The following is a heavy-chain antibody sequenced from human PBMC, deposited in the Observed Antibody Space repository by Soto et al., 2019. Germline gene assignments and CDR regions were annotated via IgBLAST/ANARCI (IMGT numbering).Heavy chain of an antibody. CDR3: TTLSGYDEVGGY. CDR2: IKSKTDGGTT. CDR1: GFTFSNAW. D-gene: IGHD5-12*01. Sequence: EVQLVESGGGLVKPGGSLRLSCAASGFTFSNAWMSWVRQAPGKGLEWVGRIKSKTDGGTTDYAAPVKGRFTISRDDSKNTLFLQMNSLKTEDTAVYYCTTLSGYDEVGGYWGQGTLVTVSS. V-gene: IGHV3-15*01. J-gene: IGHJ4*02.